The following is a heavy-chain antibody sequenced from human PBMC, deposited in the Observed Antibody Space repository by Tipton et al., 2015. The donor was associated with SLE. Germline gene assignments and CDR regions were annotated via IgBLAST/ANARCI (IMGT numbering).Heavy chain of an antibody. CDR2: IWYDGSNK. V-gene: IGHV3-33*01. CDR1: GFTFSSYG. D-gene: IGHD6-13*01. CDR3: ARDVAAANY. J-gene: IGHJ4*02. Sequence: SLRLSCAASGFTFSSYGMHWVRQAPGKGLEWVAVIWYDGSNKYYADSVKGRFTISRDNAKNSLYLQMNSLRAEDAAVYYCARDVAAANYWGQGTLVTVSS.